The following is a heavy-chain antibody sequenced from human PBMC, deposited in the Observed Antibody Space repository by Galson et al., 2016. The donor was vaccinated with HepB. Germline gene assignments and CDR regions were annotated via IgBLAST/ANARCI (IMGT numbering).Heavy chain of an antibody. CDR3: AKGGMLIPRFDY. CDR1: GFTLSTYA. V-gene: IGHV3-23*01. CDR2: IRGNGGST. D-gene: IGHD3-16*01. Sequence: SLRLSCAASGFTLSTYAMSWVRQAPGKGLEWVSTIRGNGGSTSYADSVKGRFTISRDSSKNTGYLQMNSLRAGDTAVYYCAKGGMLIPRFDYWGQGTLVTVSS. J-gene: IGHJ4*02.